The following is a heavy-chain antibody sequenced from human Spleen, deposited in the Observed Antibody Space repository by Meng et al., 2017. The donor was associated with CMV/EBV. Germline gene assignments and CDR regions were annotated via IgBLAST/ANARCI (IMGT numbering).Heavy chain of an antibody. J-gene: IGHJ5*02. CDR3: ARAAVGSSSWFDP. D-gene: IGHD6-6*01. CDR1: GDSVSSNSAA. Sequence: SQTLSLTCAISGDSVSSNSAAWNWIRQSPSIGLEWLGRTYYRSRWYNDYAVSVKSRIAINPDTSKNQFSLQLNSVTPEDTAVYYFARAAVGSSSWFDPWGQGTLVTVSS. V-gene: IGHV6-1*01. CDR2: TYYRSRWYN.